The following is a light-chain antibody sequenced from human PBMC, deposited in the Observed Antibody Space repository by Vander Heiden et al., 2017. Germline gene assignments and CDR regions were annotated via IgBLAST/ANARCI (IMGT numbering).Light chain of an antibody. CDR3: MQGTQTALI. J-gene: IGKJ4*01. CDR1: QTLLQRRGKNH. V-gene: IGKV2-28*01. CDR2: LGS. Sequence: DIVMTQLLLSLSVTPGETAPISCRSRQTLLQRRGKNHLYWFMQKPGQSPLPLIYLGSTRASGVPDRFSGSGSGTDFTLKISRVEAEDVGVYYCMQGTQTALIFGGGTRLEIK.